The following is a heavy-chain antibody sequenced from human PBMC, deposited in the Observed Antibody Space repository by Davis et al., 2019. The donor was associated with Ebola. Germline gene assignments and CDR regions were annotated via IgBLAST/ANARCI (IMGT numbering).Heavy chain of an antibody. Sequence: GESLKISCAASGFTFSSYEMNWVRQAPGKGLEWVSYISSSGSTIYYADSVKGRFTISRDNAKNSLYLQMNSLRAEDTAVYYCARDGTTIFGVVFSHYFDYWGQGTLVTVSS. CDR3: ARDGTTIFGVVFSHYFDY. J-gene: IGHJ4*02. V-gene: IGHV3-48*03. CDR2: ISSSGSTI. D-gene: IGHD3-3*01. CDR1: GFTFSSYE.